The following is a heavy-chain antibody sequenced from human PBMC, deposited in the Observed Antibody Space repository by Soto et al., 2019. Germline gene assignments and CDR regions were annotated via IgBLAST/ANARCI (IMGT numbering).Heavy chain of an antibody. CDR3: ARGIAARLGIDYYYYYGMDV. CDR2: IYHSGST. CDR1: GGSISSGGYS. D-gene: IGHD6-6*01. J-gene: IGHJ6*02. Sequence: SETLSLTCAVSGGSISSGGYSWSWIRQPPGKGLEWIGYIYHSGSTYYNPSLKSRVTISVDRSKNQFSLKLSSVTAADTAVYYCARGIAARLGIDYYYYYGMDVWGQGTTVTVSS. V-gene: IGHV4-30-2*01.